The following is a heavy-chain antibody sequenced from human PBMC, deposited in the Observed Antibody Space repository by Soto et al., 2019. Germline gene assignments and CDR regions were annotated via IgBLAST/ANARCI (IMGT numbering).Heavy chain of an antibody. D-gene: IGHD3-16*01. CDR1: GFTFNDYA. CDR2: ISWNSGSI. J-gene: IGHJ4*02. CDR3: AKDSGGGVGLFDF. V-gene: IGHV3-9*01. Sequence: EVQLVESGGDLVQPGRSLRLSCVASGFTFNDYAMHWVRQAPGKGLEWVSGISWNSGSIGYADSVKGRFTISRDNAKKSLYLQMNGLRPEDTALYYCAKDSGGGVGLFDFWGQGTLVTVSS.